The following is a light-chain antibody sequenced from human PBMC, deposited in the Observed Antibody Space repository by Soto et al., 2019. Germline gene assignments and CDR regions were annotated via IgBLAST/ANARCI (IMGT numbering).Light chain of an antibody. CDR2: EVI. Sequence: QSALTQPASVSGSPGQSITISCTGTSSDVGGYNYVSWYQQHPGKAPKLIICEVINRPSGVSNRFSGSKSGNTASLTISGLQAEDEADYYCGSYTSSSTLVFGTGTKVTVL. V-gene: IGLV2-14*01. CDR3: GSYTSSSTLV. CDR1: SSDVGGYNY. J-gene: IGLJ1*01.